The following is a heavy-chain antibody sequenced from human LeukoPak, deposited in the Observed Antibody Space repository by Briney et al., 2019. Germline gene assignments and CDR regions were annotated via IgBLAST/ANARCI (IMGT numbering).Heavy chain of an antibody. CDR2: ISGDGATT. D-gene: IGHD3-16*01. J-gene: IGHJ1*01. CDR3: AKDNQRGGFQH. CDR1: GFSFDDNA. Sequence: GGPLRLSCAASGFSFDDNAMYWGRQAPGKGLEWVSLISGDGATTYYADSVKGRFNISRDNSKSSLYLQMNSLRSEDTALYYCAKDNQRGGFQHWGQGTLVTVSS. V-gene: IGHV3-43*02.